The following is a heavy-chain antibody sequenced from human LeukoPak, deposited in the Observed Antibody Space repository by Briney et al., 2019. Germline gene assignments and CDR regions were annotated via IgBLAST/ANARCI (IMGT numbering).Heavy chain of an antibody. CDR1: GFTFSSYD. CDR2: ISGSGGST. J-gene: IGHJ4*02. D-gene: IGHD2-2*01. V-gene: IGHV3-23*01. CDR3: AKVPIDETIVVVPDAPWWYFDY. Sequence: GGSLRLSCAASGFTFSSYDMSWVRQAPGKGLEWVSAISGSGGSTYYADSVKGRFTISRDNSKNTLYLQMNSLRAGDTAVYYCAKVPIDETIVVVPDAPWWYFDYWGQGTLVTVSS.